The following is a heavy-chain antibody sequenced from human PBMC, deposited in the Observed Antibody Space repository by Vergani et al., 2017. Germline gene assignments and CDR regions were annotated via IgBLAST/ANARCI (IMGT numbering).Heavy chain of an antibody. J-gene: IGHJ4*02. D-gene: IGHD6-19*01. V-gene: IGHV4-39*01. CDR1: GGSISSSSYY. CDR3: ASTNSSGYQQDY. CDR2: IYYSGST. Sequence: QLQLQESGPGLVKPSETLSLTCTVSGGSISSSSYYWGWIRQPPGKGLEWIGSIYYSGSTYYNPSLKSRVTISVDTSKNQFSLKLSSVTAADTAVYYCASTNSSGYQQDYWGQGTLVTVSS.